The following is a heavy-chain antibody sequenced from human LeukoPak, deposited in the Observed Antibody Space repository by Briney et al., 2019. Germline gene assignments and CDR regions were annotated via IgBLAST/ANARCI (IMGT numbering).Heavy chain of an antibody. CDR1: GFTFSSYS. CDR3: ARAGRKSRGVDLVRKKETGYYYYMDV. CDR2: ISSSSSYI. Sequence: GGSLRLSCAASGFTFSSYSMNWVRQAPGKGLEWVSSISSSSSYIYYADSVKGRFTISRDNAKNSLYLQMNRLRAEDTAVYYCARAGRKSRGVDLVRKKETGYYYYMDVWGKGTTVTVSS. J-gene: IGHJ6*03. V-gene: IGHV3-21*01. D-gene: IGHD3-10*02.